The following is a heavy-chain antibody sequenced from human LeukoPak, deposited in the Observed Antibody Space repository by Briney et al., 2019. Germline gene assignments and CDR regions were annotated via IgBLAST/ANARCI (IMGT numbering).Heavy chain of an antibody. CDR2: INPNSDAT. CDR1: GYTFTGYY. D-gene: IGHD1-1*01. CDR3: ARESKIRNWNDLAWAFDI. V-gene: IGHV1-2*02. J-gene: IGHJ3*02. Sequence: GTSVKVSCKASGYTFTGYYIHWVRQAPGQGLEWMGRINPNSDATNYSQRFQGRVTMTRDTSISTAYMELSRLRSDDTAVYFCARESKIRNWNDLAWAFDIWGQGTMVTVS.